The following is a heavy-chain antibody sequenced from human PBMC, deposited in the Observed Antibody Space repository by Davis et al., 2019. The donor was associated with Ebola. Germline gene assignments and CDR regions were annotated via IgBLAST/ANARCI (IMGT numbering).Heavy chain of an antibody. V-gene: IGHV1-18*01. CDR1: GYTFTSYG. CDR3: ARAEGGYYDSSGRYDY. D-gene: IGHD3-22*01. J-gene: IGHJ4*02. Sequence: ASVKVSCKASGYTFTSYGISWVRQAPGQGLEWMGWISAYNGNTNYAQKLQGRVTMTTDTSTSTAYMELRSLRSDDTAVYYCARAEGGYYDSSGRYDYWGQGTLVTVSS. CDR2: ISAYNGNT.